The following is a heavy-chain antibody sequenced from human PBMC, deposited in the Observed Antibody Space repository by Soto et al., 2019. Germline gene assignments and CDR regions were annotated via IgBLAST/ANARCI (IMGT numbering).Heavy chain of an antibody. CDR3: AKSYYYDSSGYYLFFDY. CDR2: ISGSGGST. CDR1: GFTFSSYA. V-gene: IGHV3-23*01. D-gene: IGHD3-22*01. Sequence: GGSLRLSCAASGFTFSSYAMSWVRQAPGKGLEWVSAISGSGGSTYYADSVKGRFTISRDNSKNTLYLQMNSLRAEDTAVYYCAKSYYYDSSGYYLFFDYWGQGTLVTVS. J-gene: IGHJ4*02.